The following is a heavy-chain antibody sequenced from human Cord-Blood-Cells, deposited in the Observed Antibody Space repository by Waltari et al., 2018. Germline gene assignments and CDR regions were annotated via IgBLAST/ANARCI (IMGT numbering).Heavy chain of an antibody. J-gene: IGHJ6*02. V-gene: IGHV4-30-2*01. CDR3: ARDRKDFWSGYYYYYGMDV. CDR1: GGSISSGGYS. Sequence: QLQLQESGSGLVKPSQTLSLTCAVSGGSISSGGYSWSWIRQPPGKGLEWIGYIFHRGSTDYNPSLKSRVTISVDRSKNQFSLKLSSVTAADTAVYYCARDRKDFWSGYYYYYGMDVWGQGTTVTVSS. CDR2: IFHRGST. D-gene: IGHD3-3*01.